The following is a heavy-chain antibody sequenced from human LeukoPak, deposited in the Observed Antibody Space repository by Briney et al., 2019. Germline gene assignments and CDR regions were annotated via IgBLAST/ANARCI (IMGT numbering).Heavy chain of an antibody. J-gene: IGHJ3*02. CDR1: GFTFNKHH. CDR2: ISSSSVYT. Sequence: GGSLRLSCVASGFTFNKHHMNWVRQAPGKGLEWVSSISSSSVYTHYADSVKGRFTISRDNGKNSLYLQMHSLRAEDTALYYCARDDLRDDAFDIWGQGTLVTVS. CDR3: ARDDLRDDAFDI. V-gene: IGHV3-21*04.